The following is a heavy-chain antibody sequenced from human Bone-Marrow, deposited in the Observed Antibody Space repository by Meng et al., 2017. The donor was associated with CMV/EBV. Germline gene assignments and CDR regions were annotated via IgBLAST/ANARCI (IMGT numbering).Heavy chain of an antibody. D-gene: IGHD2-2*01. Sequence: ASVKVSCKASGYTFTGYYIYWVRQAPGQGLEWMGWINPNSGGTDYAQKFQGRVTMTRDTSISTAYMELSRLRSDDTAVYYCGRDPFYCPTTTCHTYNWLDPWGQGTLVTVSS. CDR3: GRDPFYCPTTTCHTYNWLDP. J-gene: IGHJ5*02. CDR1: GYTFTGYY. CDR2: INPNSGGT. V-gene: IGHV1-2*02.